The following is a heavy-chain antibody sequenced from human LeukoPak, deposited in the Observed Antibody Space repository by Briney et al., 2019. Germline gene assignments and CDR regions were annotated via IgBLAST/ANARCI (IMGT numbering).Heavy chain of an antibody. V-gene: IGHV4-34*01. CDR1: GGSFSGYY. J-gene: IGHJ5*02. CDR3: ARSNAEADNGDWFDP. CDR2: INHSGST. D-gene: IGHD2-8*01. Sequence: PSETLSLTCAVYGGSFSGYYWSWIRQPPGKGLEWIGEINHSGSTNYNPSLKSRITISVDTSKNQFSLKLSSVTAADTAVYYCARSNAEADNGDWFDPWGQGTLVTVSS.